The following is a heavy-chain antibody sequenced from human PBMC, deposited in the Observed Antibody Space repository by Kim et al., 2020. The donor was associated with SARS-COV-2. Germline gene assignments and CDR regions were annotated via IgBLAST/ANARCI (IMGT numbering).Heavy chain of an antibody. CDR3: AKGGHYDSSGYGLGAFDI. Sequence: GGSLRLSCAASGFTFSSYAMSWVRQAPGKGLEWVSAISGSGGSTYYADSVKGRFTISRDNSKNTLYLQMNSLRAEDTAVYYCAKGGHYDSSGYGLGAFDIWGQGTMVTVSS. D-gene: IGHD3-22*01. V-gene: IGHV3-23*01. CDR2: ISGSGGST. J-gene: IGHJ3*02. CDR1: GFTFSSYA.